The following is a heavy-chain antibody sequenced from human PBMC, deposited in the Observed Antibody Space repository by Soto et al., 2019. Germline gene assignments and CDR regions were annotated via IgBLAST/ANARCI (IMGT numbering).Heavy chain of an antibody. CDR1: GLPFTRYS. V-gene: IGHV3-21*06. J-gene: IGHJ5*02. CDR2: ISSTTNYI. CDR3: ARDGVCPDKSPVDP. Sequence: AGPLRLSCAASGLPFTRYSMNWVRRDGGKGLDWVSSISSTTNYIYYGDSMKGRFTISRDNAKNSLYLQVNSLRAEDTAVYYCARDGVCPDKSPVDPWGQGTLVTFSS. D-gene: IGHD2-8*01.